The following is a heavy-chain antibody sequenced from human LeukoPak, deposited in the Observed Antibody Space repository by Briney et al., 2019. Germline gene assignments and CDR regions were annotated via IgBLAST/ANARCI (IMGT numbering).Heavy chain of an antibody. D-gene: IGHD3-10*01. J-gene: IGHJ4*02. CDR2: ISNSGSTT. CDR1: RFTFSNYD. CDR3: AREGGSGSYLYS. Sequence: GGSLLLSCATSRFTFSNYDMNWVRRARGKGLGYISYISNSGSTTFYADSVKGRFTTSRDNAENSRYLQMNSLKADDTAVYYCAREGGSGSYLYSWGQGTLVTVSS. V-gene: IGHV3-48*01.